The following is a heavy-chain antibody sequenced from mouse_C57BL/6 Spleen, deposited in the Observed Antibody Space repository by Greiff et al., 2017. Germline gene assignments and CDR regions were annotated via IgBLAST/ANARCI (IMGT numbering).Heavy chain of an antibody. J-gene: IGHJ1*03. Sequence: VQLQQSGPGLVKPSQSLSLTCSVTGYSITSGYYWNWIRQFPGNKLEWMGYISYDGSNNYNPSLKNRISITRDTSKNQFFLKLNSVTTEDTATYYCARHWDRYFDVWGTGTTVTVSS. V-gene: IGHV3-6*01. CDR1: GYSITSGYY. CDR3: ARHWDRYFDV. CDR2: ISYDGSN. D-gene: IGHD4-1*01.